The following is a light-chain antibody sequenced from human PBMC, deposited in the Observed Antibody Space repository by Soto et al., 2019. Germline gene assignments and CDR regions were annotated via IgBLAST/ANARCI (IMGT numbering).Light chain of an antibody. CDR1: SSDVGGYNY. CDR3: TSYTTSTTWV. J-gene: IGLJ3*02. V-gene: IGLV2-14*01. Sequence: QSVLTQPASVSGSPEQSITISCTGTSSDVGGYNYVSWYQQHPGKAPKLMIYEVSNRPSGVSFRFSGSKSGNTASLTISGLQAEDEADYYCTSYTTSTTWVFGGGTKVTVL. CDR2: EVS.